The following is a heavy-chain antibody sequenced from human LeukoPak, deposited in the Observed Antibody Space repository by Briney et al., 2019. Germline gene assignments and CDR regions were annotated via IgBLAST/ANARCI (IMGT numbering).Heavy chain of an antibody. CDR3: ASIYYDSVWGVLRYFDY. Sequence: GGSLRLSCAASGFTFSRYDMHWVRQVTGKGLEWVSAISTAGDTYYPGSVKGRFTISRDNAKNSLYLQMKSLRAEDTAVYFCASIYYDSVWGVLRYFDYWGQGTLVTVSS. CDR1: GFTFSRYD. V-gene: IGHV3-13*01. D-gene: IGHD3-16*01. J-gene: IGHJ4*02. CDR2: ISTAGDT.